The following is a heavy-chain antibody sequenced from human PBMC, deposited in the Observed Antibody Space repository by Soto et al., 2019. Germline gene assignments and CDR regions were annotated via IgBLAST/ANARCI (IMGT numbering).Heavy chain of an antibody. CDR3: ARISSSWPYYFDY. CDR2: INAGNGNT. V-gene: IGHV1-3*05. D-gene: IGHD6-13*01. Sequence: QVQLVQSGAEEKKPGASVKVSCKASGYTFTSYAMHWVRQAPGQRLEWMGWINAGNGNTKYSQKFQGRVTLTRDTSASTAYMELSSLRSEDTAVYYCARISSSWPYYFDYWGQGTLVTVSS. CDR1: GYTFTSYA. J-gene: IGHJ4*02.